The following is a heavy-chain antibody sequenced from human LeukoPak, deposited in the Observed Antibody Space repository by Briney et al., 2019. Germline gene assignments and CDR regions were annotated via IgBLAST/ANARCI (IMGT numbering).Heavy chain of an antibody. D-gene: IGHD5-12*01. CDR2: MNPNSGNT. J-gene: IGHJ6*02. CDR1: GYTFTIYD. V-gene: IGHV1-8*01. CDR3: ARWTKIKDIVATTYYYYYGMDV. Sequence: ASVKVSCKASGYTFTIYDINWVRQATGQGLEWMGWMNPNSGNTGYAQKFQGRVTMTRNTSISTAYMELSSLRSEDTAVYYCARWTKIKDIVATTYYYYYGMDVWGQGTTVTVSS.